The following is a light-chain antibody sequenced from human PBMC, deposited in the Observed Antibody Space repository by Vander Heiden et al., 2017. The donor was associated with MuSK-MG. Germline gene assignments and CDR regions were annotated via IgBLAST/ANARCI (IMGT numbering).Light chain of an antibody. CDR3: QQYYTSPLT. Sequence: IVMTQSPDSLAASLGERATINCKSSQSVLYSSNNYNYFAWYQQKPGQPPKLLIYWASTRESGVPDRFSGSGSGTDFTLTISNLQAEDVAVYYCQQYYTSPLTFGGGTKVEIK. J-gene: IGKJ4*01. V-gene: IGKV4-1*01. CDR1: QSVLYSSNNYNY. CDR2: WAS.